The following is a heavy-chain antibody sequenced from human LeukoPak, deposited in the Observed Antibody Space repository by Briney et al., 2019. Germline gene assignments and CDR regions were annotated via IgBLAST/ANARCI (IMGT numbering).Heavy chain of an antibody. J-gene: IGHJ3*02. Sequence: SETLSLTWTVSGXSISRSYEYWGWIRQPPGKGLQWIGHIYYSGSIYYNPSLRSRLTISIDTSKNQFSLKLGSVTAADTAVYYCARQSGSRGAFDIWGQGTMVIVSS. V-gene: IGHV4-39*01. D-gene: IGHD3-10*01. CDR2: IYYSGSI. CDR3: ARQSGSRGAFDI. CDR1: GXSISRSYEY.